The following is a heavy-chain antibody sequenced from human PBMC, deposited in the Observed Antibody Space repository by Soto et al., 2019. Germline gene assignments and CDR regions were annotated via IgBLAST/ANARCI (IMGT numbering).Heavy chain of an antibody. Sequence: QLQLQESGPGLVKPSETLSLTCTVSRGSIGTTSYYWGWIRQSPGKRQEWIGSIFYSGHTYYNPSLKRRGTTSVDTSKNEFSLKLSSVTAADTAVYYCARMGDYHIGRIDYWGQGTLVTVSS. CDR3: ARMGDYHIGRIDY. CDR1: RGSIGTTSYY. V-gene: IGHV4-39*01. J-gene: IGHJ4*02. D-gene: IGHD4-17*01. CDR2: IFYSGHT.